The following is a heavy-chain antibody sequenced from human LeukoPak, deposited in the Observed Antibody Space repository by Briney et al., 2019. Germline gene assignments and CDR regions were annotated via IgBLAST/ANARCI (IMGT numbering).Heavy chain of an antibody. J-gene: IGHJ4*02. CDR2: AYYRSKWYN. CDR3: ARDFGTTGWHTFDY. V-gene: IGHV6-1*01. Sequence: SQTLSLTCVVSGDSVSSKNGAWNWIGQSPSRGLEWLGRAYYRSKWYNDYAESMEGRMTISQDTSKNQYSLPLNSMTPDDTAVYYCARDFGTTGWHTFDYWGQGTLVTVSS. D-gene: IGHD6-19*01. CDR1: GDSVSSKNGA.